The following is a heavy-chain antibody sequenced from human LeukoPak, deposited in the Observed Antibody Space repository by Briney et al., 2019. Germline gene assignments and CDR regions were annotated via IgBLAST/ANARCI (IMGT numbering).Heavy chain of an antibody. CDR1: GYTFTSYD. Sequence: ASVKVSCKASGYTFTSYDINWVRQATGQGPEWMGWMNPNSGNTGYAQKFQGRVTITRNTSISTAYMELSSLRSEDTAVYYCARGRYCSSTSCWFFDYWGQGTLVTVSS. D-gene: IGHD2-2*01. J-gene: IGHJ4*02. CDR2: MNPNSGNT. CDR3: ARGRYCSSTSCWFFDY. V-gene: IGHV1-8*03.